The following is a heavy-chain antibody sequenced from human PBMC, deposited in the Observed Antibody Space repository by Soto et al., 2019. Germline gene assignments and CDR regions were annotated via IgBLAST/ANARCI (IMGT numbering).Heavy chain of an antibody. CDR2: IIPAFGKA. D-gene: IGHD3-22*01. CDR3: ARDGTLYDSSAYYYVY. CDR1: GGTFSRYA. V-gene: IGHV1-69*13. J-gene: IGHJ4*02. Sequence: SVKVSCKASGGTFSRYAINWVRQAPGQGLEWMGGIIPAFGKANYAQKFQGRVTITADESTSTGYMELRSLTSEDTAVYYCARDGTLYDSSAYYYVYWGQGTLVTVSS.